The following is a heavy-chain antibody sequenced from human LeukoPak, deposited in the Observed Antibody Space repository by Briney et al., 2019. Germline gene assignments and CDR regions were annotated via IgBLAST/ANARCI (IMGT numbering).Heavy chain of an antibody. CDR2: ISSSSTTI. CDR1: GFTFSSYS. CDR3: AKRYYDSSAYYPIDY. J-gene: IGHJ4*02. Sequence: GGSLRLSCAASGFTFSSYSMNWVRQAPGKGPQWISFISSSSTTIFYADSVKGRFTISRDNSKNTLYLQMNSLRAEDTAVYYCAKRYYDSSAYYPIDYWGQGTLVTVSS. V-gene: IGHV3-48*01. D-gene: IGHD3-22*01.